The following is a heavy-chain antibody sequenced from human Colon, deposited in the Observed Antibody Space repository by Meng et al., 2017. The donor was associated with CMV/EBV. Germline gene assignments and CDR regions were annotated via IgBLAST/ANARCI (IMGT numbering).Heavy chain of an antibody. CDR2: PFSRRIP. Sequence: VARGSTTSADYPCRCLRQSPGPGLHWLGHPFSRRIPSSPPSLERRLSISLDTSRNQFFLNLTSVTAADTAVYYCARASTFHYWYFDLWGRGTLVTVSS. V-gene: IGHV4-30-4*01. CDR3: ARASTFHYWYFDL. J-gene: IGHJ2*01. CDR1: RGSTTSADYP. D-gene: IGHD5/OR15-5a*01.